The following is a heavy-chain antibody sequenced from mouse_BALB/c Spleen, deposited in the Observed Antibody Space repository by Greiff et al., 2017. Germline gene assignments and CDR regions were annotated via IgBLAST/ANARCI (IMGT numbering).Heavy chain of an antibody. D-gene: IGHD1-1*01. V-gene: IGHV6-6*02. CDR1: GFTFSNYW. Sequence: VMLVESGGGLVQPGGSMKLSCVASGFTFSNYWMNWVRQSPEKGLEWVAEIRLKSNNYATHYAESVKGRFTISRDDSKSSVYLQMNNLRAEDTGIYYCTSYYGSSPWFAYWGQGTLVTVSA. CDR3: TSYYGSSPWFAY. J-gene: IGHJ3*01. CDR2: IRLKSNNYAT.